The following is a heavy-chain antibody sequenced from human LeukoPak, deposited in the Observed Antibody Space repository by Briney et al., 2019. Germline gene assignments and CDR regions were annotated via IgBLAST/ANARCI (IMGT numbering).Heavy chain of an antibody. CDR2: IDSSGTTE. CDR3: ARDGTTNRYNWFDS. J-gene: IGHJ5*01. D-gene: IGHD2-8*01. CDR1: GFTFNSFQ. V-gene: IGHV3-48*03. Sequence: GGPLRLSCAASGFTFNSFQMNWVRQAPGKGLEWISYIDSSGTTEYYADSVKGRFTISRDNAKNSLYLQMNSLTGEDTAVYYCARDGTTNRYNWFDSWGQGTLVTVSS.